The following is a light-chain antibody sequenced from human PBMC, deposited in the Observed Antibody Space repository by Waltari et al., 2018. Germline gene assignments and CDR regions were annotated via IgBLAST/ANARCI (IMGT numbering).Light chain of an antibody. J-gene: IGKJ3*01. Sequence: EIVLTQSPATLSLSPGERATLSCRASQSVSRNLAWYQQKPGQPPRLFIYDASTRATGVPARFRGSGSGTDFTLTISSLEPEDFAVYFCQQRSNWPPTFGPGTKVD. CDR2: DAS. CDR1: QSVSRN. CDR3: QQRSNWPPT. V-gene: IGKV3-11*01.